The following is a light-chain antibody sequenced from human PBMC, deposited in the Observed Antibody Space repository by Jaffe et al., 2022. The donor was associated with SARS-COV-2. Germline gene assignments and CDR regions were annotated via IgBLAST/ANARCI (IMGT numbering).Light chain of an antibody. CDR1: KVGDKY. J-gene: IGLJ1*01. Sequence: SYELTQPPSVSVSPGQTASITCSGDKVGDKYVCWYQQKSGQSPVLVIFQDSKRPSGIPERFSGSNSGNTATLIISGTQAMDEGDYYCQAWDSTTAVFGTGTKVTVL. CDR2: QDS. V-gene: IGLV3-1*01. CDR3: QAWDSTTAV.